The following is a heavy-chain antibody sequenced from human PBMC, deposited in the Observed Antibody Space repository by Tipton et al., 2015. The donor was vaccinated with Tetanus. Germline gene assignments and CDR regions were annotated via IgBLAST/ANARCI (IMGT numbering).Heavy chain of an antibody. V-gene: IGHV4-31*03. J-gene: IGHJ5*02. CDR1: GDSISSGGHY. Sequence: TLSLTCSVSGDSISSGGHYWGWIRQHPGKGLEWIGNIHYSGSTFYNPSLKSRVTISVDTSKNQFSLNLRSVTAADTAVYYCARDQGGGRVVRLNWFDPWGQGTLVTVSS. CDR3: ARDQGGGRVVRLNWFDP. D-gene: IGHD6-6*01. CDR2: IHYSGST.